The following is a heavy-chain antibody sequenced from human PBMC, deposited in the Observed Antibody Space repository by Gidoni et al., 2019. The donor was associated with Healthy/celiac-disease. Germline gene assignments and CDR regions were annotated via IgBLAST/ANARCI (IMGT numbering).Heavy chain of an antibody. J-gene: IGHJ6*02. D-gene: IGHD1-26*01. CDR3: ARDGEVGATKEGYYYYGMDV. V-gene: IGHV1-2*02. Sequence: QVPLVQSGAEVKKPGASVKVSCKASGYTFTGYTINWVRQAPGQGLEWMGWINPNSGGTNYAQKFQGRVTMTRDTSISTAYMELSRLRSDDTAVYYCARDGEVGATKEGYYYYGMDVWGQGTTVTVSS. CDR2: INPNSGGT. CDR1: GYTFTGYT.